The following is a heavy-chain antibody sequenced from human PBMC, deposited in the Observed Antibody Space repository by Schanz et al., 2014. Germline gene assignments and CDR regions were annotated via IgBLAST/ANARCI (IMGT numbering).Heavy chain of an antibody. D-gene: IGHD3-3*01. Sequence: QVQLRESGPGLVKPSKTLSLTCTVSGGSISSYYWSWIRQPAGKGLEWIGRIFTSGSTDYNPSLKSRVTMSVDTSKTQFSLKLSSVTAADTAVYYCARGYYDFWSGYYGAFDLWGQGTMVTVSS. CDR1: GGSISSYY. J-gene: IGHJ3*01. CDR2: IFTSGST. V-gene: IGHV4-4*07. CDR3: ARGYYDFWSGYYGAFDL.